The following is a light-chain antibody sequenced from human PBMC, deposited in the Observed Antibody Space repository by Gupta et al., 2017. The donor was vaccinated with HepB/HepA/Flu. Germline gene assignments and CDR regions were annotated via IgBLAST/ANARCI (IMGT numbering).Light chain of an antibody. CDR2: GDS. J-gene: IGLJ2*01. CDR1: KIGSKS. V-gene: IGLV3-21*03. Sequence: SYVVAQSPSVSVAPGKTATINCGGDKIGSKSVHWSLQKAGQAPVLVVYGDSGRPSGIPDRFSGSNSGNTATLTISRVEAGDEAAYYCQVWDTNTAHVIVGGGTKLTVL. CDR3: QVWDTNTAHVI.